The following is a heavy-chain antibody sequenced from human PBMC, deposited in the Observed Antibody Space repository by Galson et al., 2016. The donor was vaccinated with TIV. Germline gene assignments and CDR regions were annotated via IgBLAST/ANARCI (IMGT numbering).Heavy chain of an antibody. CDR1: GNSLTELV. D-gene: IGHD2/OR15-2a*01. J-gene: IGHJ4*02. CDR3: ATVAWFPGLSLDN. Sequence: SVKVSCKVSGNSLTELVLHWVRQAPGKGLEWMGGFDTEVSKTVYAQRFQGRVTVTADTYRDTAYLELGSLRIADTAVYYCATVAWFPGLSLDNWGQGTLVTVSS. CDR2: FDTEVSKT. V-gene: IGHV1-24*01.